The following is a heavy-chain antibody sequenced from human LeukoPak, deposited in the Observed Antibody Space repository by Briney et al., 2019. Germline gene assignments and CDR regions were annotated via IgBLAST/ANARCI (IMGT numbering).Heavy chain of an antibody. J-gene: IGHJ1*01. V-gene: IGHV3-23*01. Sequence: PGGSLRLSCVASGFTFSSFAMSWVRQAPGKGLEWVSAISGSGGSTYYADSVKGRFTISRDNSKNTLYLQMNSLRAEDTAVYYCAKDRLGGSGLFFQHWGQGTLVTVSS. CDR1: GFTFSSFA. D-gene: IGHD2-15*01. CDR3: AKDRLGGSGLFFQH. CDR2: ISGSGGST.